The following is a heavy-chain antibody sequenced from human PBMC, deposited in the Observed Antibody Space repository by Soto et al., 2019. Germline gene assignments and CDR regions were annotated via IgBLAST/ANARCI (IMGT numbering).Heavy chain of an antibody. V-gene: IGHV3-21*01. D-gene: IGHD5-12*01. Sequence: EVQLVESGGGLVKPGGSLRLSCAASGFTFSSYSMNWVRQAPGKGLEWVSSISSSSSYIYYADSVKGRFTISRDNAKNSLYLQMNSLRAEDTAVYSCARDGDSGPPGYYYYYYGMDVWGQGTTVTVSS. CDR2: ISSSSSYI. CDR3: ARDGDSGPPGYYYYYYGMDV. CDR1: GFTFSSYS. J-gene: IGHJ6*02.